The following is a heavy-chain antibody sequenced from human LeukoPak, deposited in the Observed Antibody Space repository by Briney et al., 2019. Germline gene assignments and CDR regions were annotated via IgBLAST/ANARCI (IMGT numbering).Heavy chain of an antibody. CDR1: EFTFSSYS. J-gene: IGHJ4*02. CDR2: VSGGGFDT. D-gene: IGHD2-8*02. Sequence: PGGSLRLSCAASEFTFSSYSMSWVRQAPGKGLEWVSGVSGGGFDTYYTDSVKGRFTISRDNSKNMVYLQMNSLIAEDTAVYYCTKRAGGNLYDLDNWGQGTLVTVSS. V-gene: IGHV3-23*01. CDR3: TKRAGGNLYDLDN.